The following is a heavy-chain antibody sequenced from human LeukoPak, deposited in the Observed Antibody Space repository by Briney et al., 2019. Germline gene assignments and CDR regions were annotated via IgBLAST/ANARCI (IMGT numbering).Heavy chain of an antibody. CDR1: GGSFSGYY. J-gene: IGHJ6*03. V-gene: IGHV4-34*01. Sequence: KPSETLSLTCAVYGGSFSGYYWSWIRQPPGKGLEWIGEINHSGSTNYNPSLKSRVTISVDTSKNQFSLKLSSVTAADTAVYYCARHSSAADFWSGYLYYYYYMDVWGKGTTVTVSS. CDR3: ARHSSAADFWSGYLYYYYYMDV. CDR2: INHSGST. D-gene: IGHD3-3*01.